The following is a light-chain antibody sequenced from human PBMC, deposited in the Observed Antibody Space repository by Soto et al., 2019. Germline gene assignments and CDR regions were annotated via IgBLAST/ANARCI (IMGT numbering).Light chain of an antibody. CDR3: QQHNSWWGFT. CDR2: DAS. V-gene: IGKV3-11*01. J-gene: IGKJ3*01. CDR1: QSVSSY. Sequence: EIVLTQSPATLSLSPGERATLSCRASQSVSSYLVWYQQKPGQAPRRLIYDASTRATSSPARLSSSGSGTDFTLIISSREPEDFVAYYCQQHNSWWGFTFGHGTKVDIK.